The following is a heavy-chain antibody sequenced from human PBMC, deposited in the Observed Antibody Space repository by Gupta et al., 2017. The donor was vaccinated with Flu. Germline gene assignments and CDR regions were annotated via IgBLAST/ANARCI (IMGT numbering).Heavy chain of an antibody. V-gene: IGHV3-21*01. D-gene: IGHD1-26*01. CDR3: ARDFRGVGALQIPFDY. CDR1: GFTFSSYS. Sequence: EVQLVESGGGLVKPGGSLRLSCAASGFTFSSYSMNWVRQAPGKGLEWVSSISSSSSYIYYADSVKGRFTISRDNAKNSLYLQMNSLRAEDTAVYYCARDFRGVGALQIPFDYWGQGTLVTVSS. CDR2: ISSSSSYI. J-gene: IGHJ4*02.